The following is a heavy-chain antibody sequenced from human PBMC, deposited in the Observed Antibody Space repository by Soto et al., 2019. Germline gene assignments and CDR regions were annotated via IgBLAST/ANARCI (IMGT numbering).Heavy chain of an antibody. Sequence: GGSLRLSCAASGFTFNYAWMNWVRQAPGKGLEWVAVTSYDGSNKYYADSVKGRFTISRDNSKNTLYLQMNSLRAEDTAVYYCAKDPRYCSGGSCYGDWFDPWGQGTLVTVSS. J-gene: IGHJ5*02. CDR2: TSYDGSNK. CDR1: GFTFNYAW. CDR3: AKDPRYCSGGSCYGDWFDP. V-gene: IGHV3-30*18. D-gene: IGHD2-15*01.